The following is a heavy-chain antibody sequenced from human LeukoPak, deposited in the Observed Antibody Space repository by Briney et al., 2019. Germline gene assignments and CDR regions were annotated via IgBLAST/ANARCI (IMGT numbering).Heavy chain of an antibody. Sequence: SETLSLTCTVSGGSISSSSYYWGWIRQPPGKGLEWIGSIYYSGSTYYNPSLKSRVTISVDTSKNQFSLKLSSVTAADTAVYYCASLYCSGGSCYDGKVYWGQGTLVTVSS. CDR1: GGSISSSSYY. D-gene: IGHD2-15*01. J-gene: IGHJ4*02. CDR2: IYYSGST. V-gene: IGHV4-39*01. CDR3: ASLYCSGGSCYDGKVY.